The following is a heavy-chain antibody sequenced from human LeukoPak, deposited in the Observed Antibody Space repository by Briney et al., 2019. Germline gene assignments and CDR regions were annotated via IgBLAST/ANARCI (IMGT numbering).Heavy chain of an antibody. Sequence: GGTLRLSCAASGFTFSGYGMSWVRQAPGKGLEWVAFIRYDGSNKYYADSVKGRFTISRDNSKNTLYLQMNSLRAEDTAVYYCAKGPWLAYPYYFDYWGQGTLVIVSS. CDR2: IRYDGSNK. J-gene: IGHJ4*02. CDR1: GFTFSGYG. D-gene: IGHD6-19*01. CDR3: AKGPWLAYPYYFDY. V-gene: IGHV3-30*02.